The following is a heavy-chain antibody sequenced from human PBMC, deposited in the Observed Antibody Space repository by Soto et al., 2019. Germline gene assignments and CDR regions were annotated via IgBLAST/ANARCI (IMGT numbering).Heavy chain of an antibody. J-gene: IGHJ3*02. CDR3: AKDVFSDVAAAPLESGAFDI. CDR1: GLTFSSYG. D-gene: IGHD6-13*01. V-gene: IGHV3-30*18. CDR2: ISYDGSNK. Sequence: GGSLRLSCAASGLTFSSYGMHWVRQAPGKGLEWVAVISYDGSNKYYADSVKGRFTISRDNSKNTLYLQMNSLRAEDTAVYYCAKDVFSDVAAAPLESGAFDIWGQGTMVTVSS.